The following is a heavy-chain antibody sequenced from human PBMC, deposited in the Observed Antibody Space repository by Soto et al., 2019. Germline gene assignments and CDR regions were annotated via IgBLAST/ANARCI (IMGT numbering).Heavy chain of an antibody. CDR1: GGSISSNNW. V-gene: IGHV4-4*02. CDR3: ARGGGYCSSTSCYFDAFDI. J-gene: IGHJ3*02. CDR2: IYHSGST. D-gene: IGHD2-2*01. Sequence: QVQLQESGPGLVKPSGTLSLTCAVSGGSISSNNWWSWVRQPPGKGLEWIGEIYHSGSTNYNPSLKSRVTISVDKSKNQFSLKLSSVTAADTAVYYCARGGGYCSSTSCYFDAFDIWGQGTMVTVSS.